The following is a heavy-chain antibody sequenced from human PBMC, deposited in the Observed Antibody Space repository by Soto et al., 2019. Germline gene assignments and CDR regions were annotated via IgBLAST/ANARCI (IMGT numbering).Heavy chain of an antibody. CDR1: GYSFTSYW. V-gene: IGHV5-10-1*01. Sequence: GESLKISCKGSGYSFTSYWISWVRQMPGKGLEWMGRIDPSDSYTNYSPSFQGHVTISADKSTSTAYLQWSSLKASDTAMYYCASSSLDNYYYYYGLDVWGQGTTVTVSS. J-gene: IGHJ6*02. D-gene: IGHD6-6*01. CDR3: ASSSLDNYYYYYGLDV. CDR2: IDPSDSYT.